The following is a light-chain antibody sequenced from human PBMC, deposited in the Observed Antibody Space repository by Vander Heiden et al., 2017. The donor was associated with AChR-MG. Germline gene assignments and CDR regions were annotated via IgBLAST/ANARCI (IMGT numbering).Light chain of an antibody. V-gene: IGKV1-6*01. CDR3: RQDDSYPHT. CDR2: AAA. J-gene: IGKJ1*01. CDR1: QGIRNE. Sequence: AIQMTQSPSSLSASVGDRVTIHCRAGQGIRNELGWYQQQPGKAPNLLIYAAASLQSAVPSRCSSSGSGTDVTLTISNLQPEDVATYYCRQDDSYPHTFGQGTKVEIK.